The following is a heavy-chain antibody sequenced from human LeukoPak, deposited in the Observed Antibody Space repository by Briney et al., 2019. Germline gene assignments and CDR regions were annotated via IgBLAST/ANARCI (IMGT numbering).Heavy chain of an antibody. Sequence: GASVTVSCKASGYTFTSYYMHWVRQAPGQGLEWMGIINPSGGSTVYAQKFQGRVTMTRDTSTSTVYMELSSLRSDDTAVYYCAVYSSGWYPWGQGTLVTVSS. D-gene: IGHD6-19*01. CDR2: INPSGGST. CDR3: AVYSSGWYP. V-gene: IGHV1-46*01. CDR1: GYTFTSYY. J-gene: IGHJ5*02.